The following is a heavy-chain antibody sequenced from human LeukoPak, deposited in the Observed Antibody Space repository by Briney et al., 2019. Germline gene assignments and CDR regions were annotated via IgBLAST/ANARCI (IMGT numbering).Heavy chain of an antibody. J-gene: IGHJ4*02. CDR2: IYHSGST. Sequence: SGTLSLTCAVSGGSISSSNWWSWVRQPPGKGLEWIGEIYHSGSTHYNPSLKSRVNISADTSKNQFSLHLDSVTAADTAVYYCARSWAGMYYPFYYFDYWGQGTLVSVSS. V-gene: IGHV4-4*02. CDR1: GGSISSSNW. D-gene: IGHD1-26*01. CDR3: ARSWAGMYYPFYYFDY.